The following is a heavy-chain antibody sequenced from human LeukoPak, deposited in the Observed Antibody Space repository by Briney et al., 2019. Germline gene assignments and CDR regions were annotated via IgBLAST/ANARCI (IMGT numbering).Heavy chain of an antibody. J-gene: IGHJ3*01. Sequence: SETLSLTCTVSGGSISSGSYYWSWIRQPAGKGLEWIGRIYTSGSTNYNPSLKSRVTISVDTSKNQFSLKLSSVTAADTAVFYCARDGAYSGTYTPDVFDVWGQGTMVTVSS. CDR3: ARDGAYSGTYTPDVFDV. V-gene: IGHV4-61*02. CDR2: IYTSGST. CDR1: GGSISSGSYY. D-gene: IGHD1-26*01.